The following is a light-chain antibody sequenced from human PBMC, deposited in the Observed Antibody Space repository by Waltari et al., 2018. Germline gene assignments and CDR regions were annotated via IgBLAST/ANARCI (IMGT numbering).Light chain of an antibody. J-gene: IGKJ2*01. V-gene: IGKV3-15*01. CDR1: QSISNK. CDR2: DAS. Sequence: EIVMTQSPATLSVSPGERAILACRASQSISNKLAWYQQKPGQAPRLLIYDASTRATGIPATVSGSGSGTEFTLTISSLQSEDFVVYYCQQDNSWPYTFGQGTKLEIK. CDR3: QQDNSWPYT.